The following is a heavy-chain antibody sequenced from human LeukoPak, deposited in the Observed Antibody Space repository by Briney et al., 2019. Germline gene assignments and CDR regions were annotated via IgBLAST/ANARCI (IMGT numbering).Heavy chain of an antibody. CDR3: AKDGYGDYEVDY. J-gene: IGHJ4*02. CDR2: ISGSGGSI. D-gene: IGHD4-17*01. Sequence: GRSLRLSCAASGFTFSSYAMSWVRQAPGKGLEWVSAISGSGGSIYYADSVKGRFTISRDNSKNTLYLQMNSLRAEDTAVYYCAKDGYGDYEVDYWGQGTLVTVSS. CDR1: GFTFSSYA. V-gene: IGHV3-23*01.